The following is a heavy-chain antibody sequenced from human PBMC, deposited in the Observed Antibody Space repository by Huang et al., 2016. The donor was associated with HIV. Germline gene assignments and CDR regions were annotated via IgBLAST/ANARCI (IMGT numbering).Heavy chain of an antibody. Sequence: QLQLQGSGPGLVKPSETLSLTCTVSGGSISSSSYYWGWIRQPPGKGLEWVGSIYYSGSTDYNPSLKSRVTVSVDTSKNQFSLKLSSVNAADTAVYYCARHFSYYDSSGYTPWDAFDIWGQGTMVTVSS. J-gene: IGHJ3*02. CDR3: ARHFSYYDSSGYTPWDAFDI. CDR2: IYYSGST. V-gene: IGHV4-39*01. D-gene: IGHD3-22*01. CDR1: GGSISSSSYY.